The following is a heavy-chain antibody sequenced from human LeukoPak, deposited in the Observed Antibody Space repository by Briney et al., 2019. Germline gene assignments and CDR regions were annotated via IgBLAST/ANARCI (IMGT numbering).Heavy chain of an antibody. D-gene: IGHD6-13*01. J-gene: IGHJ4*02. CDR1: GGSISSSSYY. CDR2: INYSGST. V-gene: IGHV4-39*01. Sequence: PSETLSLTCTVSGGSISSSSYYWGWIRQPPGKGLEWIGSINYSGSTYYNPSLKSRVTISVDTSKNQFSLKLNSVTAADTAVYYCARLRDCWYGYWGQGTLVTVSP. CDR3: ARLRDCWYGY.